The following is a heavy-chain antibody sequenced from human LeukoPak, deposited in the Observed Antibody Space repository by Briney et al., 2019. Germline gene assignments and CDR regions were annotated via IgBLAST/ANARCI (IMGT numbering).Heavy chain of an antibody. D-gene: IGHD4-17*01. V-gene: IGHV3-30*18. CDR2: ISYDGSNK. CDR1: GFTFSSYG. CDR3: AKIMTTVPTGWFDP. J-gene: IGHJ5*02. Sequence: GGSLRFSCAASGFTFSSYGMHWVRQAPGKGLEWVAVISYDGSNKYYADSVKGRFTISRDNSKNTLYLQMNSLRAEDTAVYYCAKIMTTVPTGWFDPWGQGTLVTVSS.